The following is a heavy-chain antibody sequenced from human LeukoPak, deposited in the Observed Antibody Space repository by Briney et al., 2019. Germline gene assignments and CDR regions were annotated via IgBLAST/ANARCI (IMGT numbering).Heavy chain of an antibody. D-gene: IGHD3-22*01. V-gene: IGHV3-21*01. CDR2: ISSSSSYI. J-gene: IGHJ3*02. Sequence: GGSLRLSCAASGFTFSSYSMNWVRQAPGKGLEWVSSISSSSSYIYYADSVKGRFTISRDNAKNSLYLQMNSLRAEDTAVYYCARDSPPYYYDSSGYYYEAPDAFDIWGQGTMVTVSS. CDR3: ARDSPPYYYDSSGYYYEAPDAFDI. CDR1: GFTFSSYS.